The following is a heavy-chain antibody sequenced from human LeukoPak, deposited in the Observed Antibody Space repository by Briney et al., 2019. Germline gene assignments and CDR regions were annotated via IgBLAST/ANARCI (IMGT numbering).Heavy chain of an antibody. CDR3: ARAAHRGSYVWFDP. CDR1: GGSVSSGIYC. J-gene: IGHJ5*02. V-gene: IGHV4-61*03. D-gene: IGHD1-26*01. Sequence: SMTLSLTCTVSGGSVSSGIYCWGWIRQPPGKGLEWIGYFYYSGSANYNPSLKSRVTISVDTSKNHFSLKLTSVTAADTAVYYCARAAHRGSYVWFDPWGQGTLVTVSS. CDR2: FYYSGSA.